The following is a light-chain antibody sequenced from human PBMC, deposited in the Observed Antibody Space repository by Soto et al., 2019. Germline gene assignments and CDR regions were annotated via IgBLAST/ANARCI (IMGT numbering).Light chain of an antibody. CDR1: SSDIGGYNY. J-gene: IGLJ2*01. V-gene: IGLV2-14*01. CDR3: SSYTSSSLPV. Sequence: QPALTQPASVSGSPGQSITISCTGTSSDIGGYNYVSWYQQHPGKAPKLMIYEVSNRPSGVSNRFSGSKSGNTASLTISGLQAEDEADYYCSSYTSSSLPVFGGGTKLTVL. CDR2: EVS.